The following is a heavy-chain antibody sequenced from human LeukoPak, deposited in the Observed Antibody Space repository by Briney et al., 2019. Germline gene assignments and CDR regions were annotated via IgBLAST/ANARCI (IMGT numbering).Heavy chain of an antibody. J-gene: IGHJ4*02. Sequence: ASVKVSCKASGGTFSSYAISWVRQAPGQGLEWIGGIIPIFGTANYAQKFRGRVTITADKSTSTAYMELSSLRSEDTAVYYCAREGSYYGSGSSPRPFDYWGQGTLVTVSS. V-gene: IGHV1-69*06. D-gene: IGHD3-10*01. CDR1: GGTFSSYA. CDR3: AREGSYYGSGSSPRPFDY. CDR2: IIPIFGTA.